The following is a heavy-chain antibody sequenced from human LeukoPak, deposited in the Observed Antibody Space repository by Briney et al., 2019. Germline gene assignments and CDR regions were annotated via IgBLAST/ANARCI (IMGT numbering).Heavy chain of an antibody. CDR2: IRNDGSNK. V-gene: IGHV3-30*02. J-gene: IGHJ4*02. CDR3: AKAALGRGFCSTTSCFLDS. CDR1: EFTFSTCG. Sequence: GGSLRLSCAASEFTFSTCGMHWVRQAPGKGLEWVAFIRNDGSNKYHGDSVKGRFTTSGDNSKNTLYLQMNSLRVEDTAVYYCAKAALGRGFCSTTSCFLDSWGQGTLVTVSS. D-gene: IGHD2-2*01.